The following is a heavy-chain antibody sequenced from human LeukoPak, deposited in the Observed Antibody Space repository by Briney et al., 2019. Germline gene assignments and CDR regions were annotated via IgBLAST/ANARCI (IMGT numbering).Heavy chain of an antibody. D-gene: IGHD6-13*01. J-gene: IGHJ6*03. CDR1: GGTFSSYA. CDR3: ARGGEAAAASRLYTPDNYMDV. V-gene: IGHV1-18*01. Sequence: ASVKVSCKASGGTFSSYAISWVRQAPGQGLEWMGWISAYNGNTNYAQKLQGRVTMTTDTSTSTAYMELRSLRSDDTAVYYCARGGEAAAASRLYTPDNYMDVWGKGTTVTVSS. CDR2: ISAYNGNT.